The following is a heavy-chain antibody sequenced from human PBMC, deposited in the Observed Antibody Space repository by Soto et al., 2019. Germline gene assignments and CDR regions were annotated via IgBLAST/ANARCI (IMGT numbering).Heavy chain of an antibody. J-gene: IGHJ4*02. V-gene: IGHV1-69*13. CDR1: GGTFRIRGAHNTYS. Sequence: ASVKVSAKAAGGTFRIRGAHNTYSITWVRQAPGQGLEWMGGIIPMFNTANYAQKFQDRVTITADESTTTAYMELRSLTSEDTAVYYCARGKLGYCSSTSCALDYWGQGTLVTVSS. CDR3: ARGKLGYCSSTSCALDY. CDR2: IIPMFNTA. D-gene: IGHD2-2*01.